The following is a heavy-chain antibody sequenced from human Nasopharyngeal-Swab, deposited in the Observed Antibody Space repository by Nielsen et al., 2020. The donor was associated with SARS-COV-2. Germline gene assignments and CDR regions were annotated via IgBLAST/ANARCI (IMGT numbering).Heavy chain of an antibody. Sequence: SETLSLTCTVSGVSISSQYWSWIRQPPGKGLEWIGYISHNSGTNYNPSLKSRVTMFMDTSKNQFSLKLRSVTAADTAVYYCAKEGATGWFDPWGQGTFFTLSS. J-gene: IGHJ5*02. V-gene: IGHV4-59*11. CDR3: AKEGATGWFDP. D-gene: IGHD1-14*01. CDR2: ISHNSGT. CDR1: GVSISSQY.